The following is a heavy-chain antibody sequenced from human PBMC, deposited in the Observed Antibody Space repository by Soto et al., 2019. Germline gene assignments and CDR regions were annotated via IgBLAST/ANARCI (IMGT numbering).Heavy chain of an antibody. J-gene: IGHJ6*02. V-gene: IGHV1-24*01. CDR1: GYTLTELA. Sequence: ASVKVSCKVSGYTLTELAMHWLRRAPGKAREWMGGFGPEDGETIYAHKFQVRVTITVDTSTDTAYMELSSLRSEDTAVYYCARAVVVTATQGYYDYYAMDVWG. CDR2: FGPEDGET. CDR3: ARAVVVTATQGYYDYYAMDV. D-gene: IGHD2-21*02.